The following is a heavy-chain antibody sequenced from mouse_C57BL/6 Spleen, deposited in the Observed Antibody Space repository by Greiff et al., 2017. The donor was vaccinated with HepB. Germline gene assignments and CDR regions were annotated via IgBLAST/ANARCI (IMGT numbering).Heavy chain of an antibody. J-gene: IGHJ1*03. CDR1: GFSLTSYG. CDR3: AKNDYDRYFDV. Sequence: VQGVESGPGLVQPSQSLSITCTVSGFSLTSYGVHWVRQSPGKGLEWLGVIWRGGSTDYNAAFMSRLSITKDNSKSQVFFKMNSLQADDTAIYYCAKNDYDRYFDVWGTGTTVTVSS. D-gene: IGHD2-4*01. V-gene: IGHV2-5*01. CDR2: IWRGGST.